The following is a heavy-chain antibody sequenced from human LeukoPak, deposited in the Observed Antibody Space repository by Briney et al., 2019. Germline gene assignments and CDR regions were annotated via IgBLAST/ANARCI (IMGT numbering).Heavy chain of an antibody. CDR3: AGDLYYDFWSGYPDYYYYYMDV. CDR1: GYTFTSYG. D-gene: IGHD3-3*01. V-gene: IGHV1-18*01. Sequence: ASVKVSCKASGYTFTSYGISWVRQAPGQGLEWMGWSSAYNGNTNYAQKLQGRVTMTTDTSTSTAYMELRSLRSDDTAVYYCAGDLYYDFWSGYPDYYYYYMDVWGKGTTVTVSS. CDR2: SSAYNGNT. J-gene: IGHJ6*03.